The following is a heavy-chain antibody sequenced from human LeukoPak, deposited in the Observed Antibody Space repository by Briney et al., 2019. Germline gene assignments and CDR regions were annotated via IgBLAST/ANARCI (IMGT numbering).Heavy chain of an antibody. D-gene: IGHD2-2*01. J-gene: IGHJ6*03. V-gene: IGHV3-11*01. CDR1: GFTFSDYY. CDR2: ISSSGSAT. CDR3: ARRQVVPAADDYYYYMDV. Sequence: GGSLRLSCAASGFTFSDYYMSWIRQAPGKGLEWVSHISSSGSATYYADSVKGRFTISRDNAKNSLYLQMNSLRAEDTALYHCARRQVVPAADDYYYYMDVWGKGTTVTVSS.